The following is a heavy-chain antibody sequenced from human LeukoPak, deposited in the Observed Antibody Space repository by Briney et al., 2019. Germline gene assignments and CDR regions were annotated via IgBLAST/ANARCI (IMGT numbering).Heavy chain of an antibody. CDR3: AKNPRLEGWIYFDS. J-gene: IGHJ4*02. Sequence: GGSLRLSCAASGFTFSSYAMPWVRQAPGKGLEWVAVISYDGSNKYYADSVKGRFTISRDNSKNTLSLQMNSLTAEDTAVYYCAKNPRLEGWIYFDSWGQGILVTVSS. CDR2: ISYDGSNK. CDR1: GFTFSSYA. V-gene: IGHV3-30*04. D-gene: IGHD1-1*01.